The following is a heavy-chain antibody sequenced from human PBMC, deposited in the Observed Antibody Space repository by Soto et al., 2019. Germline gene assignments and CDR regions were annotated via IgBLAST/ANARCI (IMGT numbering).Heavy chain of an antibody. V-gene: IGHV4-34*01. CDR1: GGSFSGYY. CDR3: ARSLYYDSSGYSHGY. J-gene: IGHJ4*02. D-gene: IGHD3-22*01. Sequence: QVQLQQWGAGLLKPSETLSLTCAVYGGSFSGYYWSWIRQPPGKGLEWIGEINHSGSTNYNPSLKSRVTISVDTSKNQFSLKLSSVTAADTAVYYCARSLYYDSSGYSHGYWGQGTLVTVSS. CDR2: INHSGST.